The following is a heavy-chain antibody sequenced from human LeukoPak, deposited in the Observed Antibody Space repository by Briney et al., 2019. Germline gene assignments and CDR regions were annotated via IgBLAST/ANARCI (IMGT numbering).Heavy chain of an antibody. D-gene: IGHD4-23*01. CDR2: ILPDGGNK. J-gene: IGHJ4*02. V-gene: IGHV3-30-3*01. CDR3: AIMTTVVTNFDY. Sequence: GGSLRLSCAVSGFSFSSFVMHWVRQAPGKGLEWVAAILPDGGNKHYADSVKGRVTISRDNSKNTLYLQMNSLRAEDTALYYCAIMTTVVTNFDYWGQGTLVTVS. CDR1: GFSFSSFV.